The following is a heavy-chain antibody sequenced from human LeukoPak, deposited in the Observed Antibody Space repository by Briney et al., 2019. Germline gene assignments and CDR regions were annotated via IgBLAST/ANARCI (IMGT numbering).Heavy chain of an antibody. CDR3: ATIDGSPFDY. CDR1: GFTLSRYS. CDR2: ISSSSSYI. Sequence: GGSLRLSCAASGFTLSRYSMNWVRQAPGKGLEWVSSISSSSSYIYYADSVKGRFTISRDNAKHSLYLQMNSLRAEDTAVYYCATIDGSPFDYWGQGTLVTVSS. V-gene: IGHV3-21*01. D-gene: IGHD1-26*01. J-gene: IGHJ4*02.